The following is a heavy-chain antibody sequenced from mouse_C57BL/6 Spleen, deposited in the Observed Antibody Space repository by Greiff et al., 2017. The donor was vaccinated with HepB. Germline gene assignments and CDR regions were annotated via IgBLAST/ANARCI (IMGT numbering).Heavy chain of an antibody. CDR1: GYTFTSYW. V-gene: IGHV1-55*01. D-gene: IGHD1-1*01. CDR3: ARSDGSSHAY. CDR2: IYPGSGST. Sequence: VQLQQSGAELVKPGASVKMSCKASGYTFTSYWITWVKQRPGQGLEWIGDIYPGSGSTNYNEKFKSKATLTVDTSSSTAYMQLSSLPSEDSAVYYCARSDGSSHAYWGQGTLVTVSA. J-gene: IGHJ3*01.